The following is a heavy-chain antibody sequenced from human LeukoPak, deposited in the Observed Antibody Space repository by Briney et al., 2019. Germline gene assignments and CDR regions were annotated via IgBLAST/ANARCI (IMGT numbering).Heavy chain of an antibody. D-gene: IGHD3-9*01. V-gene: IGHV3-30*18. CDR3: TKGRYDILTLFDY. CDR1: GFTFSSYG. Sequence: AGGSLRLSCAASGFTFSSYGMHWVLQAPGKGLEWVAVISYDGSNKYYADSVKGRFTISRDNSKNTLYLQMNSLRAEDTAVYYCTKGRYDILTLFDYWGQGTLVTVSS. J-gene: IGHJ4*02. CDR2: ISYDGSNK.